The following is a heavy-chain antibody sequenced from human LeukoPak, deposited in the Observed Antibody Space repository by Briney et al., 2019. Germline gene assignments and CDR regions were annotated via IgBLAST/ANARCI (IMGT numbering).Heavy chain of an antibody. CDR2: IYYSGST. Sequence: SETLSLTCTVSGGSISSSSYYWGWIRQPPGKGLEWIGSIYYSGSTYYNPSLKRRVTISVDTSKNQFSLKLSSVTAADTAVYYCARYVRDIVATIGPIGMYYGMDVWGQGTTVTVSS. D-gene: IGHD5-12*01. J-gene: IGHJ6*02. V-gene: IGHV4-39*01. CDR3: ARYVRDIVATIGPIGMYYGMDV. CDR1: GGSISSSSYY.